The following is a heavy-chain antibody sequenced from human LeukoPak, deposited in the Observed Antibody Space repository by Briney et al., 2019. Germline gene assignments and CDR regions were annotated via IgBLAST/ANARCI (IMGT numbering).Heavy chain of an antibody. CDR2: IYYSGST. D-gene: IGHD3-22*01. CDR1: GGSISSYY. V-gene: IGHV4-59*01. CDR3: ARGVTMIVVVIHDWYFDL. Sequence: TSETLSLTCTVSGGSISSYYWSWIRQPPGKGLEWIGYIYYSGSTNYNPSLKSRVTISVDTSKNQFSLKLSSVTAADTAVYYCARGVTMIVVVIHDWYFDLWGRGTLVTVSS. J-gene: IGHJ2*01.